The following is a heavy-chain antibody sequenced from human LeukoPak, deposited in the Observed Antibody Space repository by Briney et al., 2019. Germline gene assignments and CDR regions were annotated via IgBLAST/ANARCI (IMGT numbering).Heavy chain of an antibody. V-gene: IGHV1-2*02. J-gene: IGHJ4*02. D-gene: IGHD3-3*01. CDR3: ARGWSGGDDN. CDR1: GYIFSGHH. Sequence: GASVKVSCKTSGYIFSGHHLHWLRQAPGQEPEWMAWINPATGGKQYKQKFQGRITVTRNTSIRTTYMELSSLTSGDTAVYYCARGWSGGDDNWGQGTLVTVSS. CDR2: INPATGGK.